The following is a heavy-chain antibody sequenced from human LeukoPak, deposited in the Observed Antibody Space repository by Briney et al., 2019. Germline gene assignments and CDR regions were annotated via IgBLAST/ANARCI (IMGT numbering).Heavy chain of an antibody. Sequence: GGSLRLSCAASGFTFSSYSMNWVRQAPGKGLEWVAVIWYDGSNKYYADSVKGRFTISRDNSKNTLYLQMNSLRAEDTAVYYCARDGRDSSSWYSAFDIWGQGTMVTVSS. CDR3: ARDGRDSSSWYSAFDI. D-gene: IGHD6-13*01. CDR1: GFTFSSYS. CDR2: IWYDGSNK. V-gene: IGHV3-33*08. J-gene: IGHJ3*02.